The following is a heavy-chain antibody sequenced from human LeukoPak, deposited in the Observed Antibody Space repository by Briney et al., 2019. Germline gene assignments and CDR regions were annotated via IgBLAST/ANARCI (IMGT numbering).Heavy chain of an antibody. CDR1: GFTFSDYA. CDR2: IRSKAYGGTT. V-gene: IGHV3-49*04. D-gene: IGHD6-19*01. CDR3: TRDPDSSGWSSYFDY. Sequence: GGSLRLSCTASGFTFSDYAMSWVRQAPGKGLEWVGFIRSKAYGGTTEYAASVKGRFTISRDDSKSIAYLQMNSLKTEDTAVYYCTRDPDSSGWSSYFDYWGQGTLVTVSS. J-gene: IGHJ4*02.